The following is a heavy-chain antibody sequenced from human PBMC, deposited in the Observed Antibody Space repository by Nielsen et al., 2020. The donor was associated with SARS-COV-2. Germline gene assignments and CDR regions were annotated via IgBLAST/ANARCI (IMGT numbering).Heavy chain of an antibody. J-gene: IGHJ4*02. Sequence: GESLKISCVASGFTFSTNWMHWVRQAPGKGLVWVSRITSDGSRTTYADSVQGRFTISRDNAENSLSLQMNSLRVEDTAVYYCARVEGSSWYFDYWGQGTLVTVSS. CDR3: ARVEGSSWYFDY. D-gene: IGHD6-13*01. CDR1: GFTFSTNW. V-gene: IGHV3-74*01. CDR2: ITSDGSRT.